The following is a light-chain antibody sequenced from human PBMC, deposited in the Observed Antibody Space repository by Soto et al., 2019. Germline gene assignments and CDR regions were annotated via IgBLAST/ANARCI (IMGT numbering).Light chain of an antibody. CDR3: QQYNSYSNT. V-gene: IGKV1-5*01. CDR1: QSISSW. J-gene: IGKJ2*01. Sequence: DIQMTQSPSTLSASVGDRVTITCRASQSISSWLAWYQQKPGKAPKLLIYDASSLESGVPSRFSGSGSGTEFTLTISSLQRDDFATDYCQQYNSYSNTFGQGNKLEIK. CDR2: DAS.